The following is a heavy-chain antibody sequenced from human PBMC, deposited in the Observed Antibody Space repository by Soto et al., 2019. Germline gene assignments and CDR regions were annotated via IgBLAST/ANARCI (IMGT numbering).Heavy chain of an antibody. V-gene: IGHV5-10-1*01. CDR3: ARQIYDSDTGPNFQYYFDA. CDR1: GYSFAGYW. J-gene: IGHJ4*02. D-gene: IGHD3-22*01. Sequence: GESLKISCKGSGYSFAGYWITWVRQKPGKGLEWMGRIDPSDSQTYYSPSFRGHVTISATKSITTVFLQWSSLRASDTAMYYCARQIYDSDTGPNFQYYFDAWGQGTPVTVTS. CDR2: IDPSDSQT.